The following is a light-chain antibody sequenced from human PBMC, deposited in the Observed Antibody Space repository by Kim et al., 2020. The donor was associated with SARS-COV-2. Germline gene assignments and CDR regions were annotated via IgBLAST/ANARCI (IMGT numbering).Light chain of an antibody. V-gene: IGKV1-27*01. CDR3: QKYNSAPRT. J-gene: IGKJ1*01. CDR1: QGISDY. CDR2: AAS. Sequence: DIQMTQSPSSLSASVGDRVTITCRASQGISDYLAWYQLKPGKVPKLLIYAASTLQSGVPSRFSGSGSGTDFTLTISSLQPEDVASYYCQKYNSAPRTFGQGTKVDIK.